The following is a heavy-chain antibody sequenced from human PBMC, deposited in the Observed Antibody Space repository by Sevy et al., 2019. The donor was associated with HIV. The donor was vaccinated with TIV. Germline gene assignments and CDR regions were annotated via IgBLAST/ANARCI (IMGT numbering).Heavy chain of an antibody. J-gene: IGHJ3*02. CDR3: ARRGLRRSPREAFDI. CDR2: IYYSGST. CDR1: GGSISSSSYY. V-gene: IGHV4-39*01. D-gene: IGHD6-25*01. Sequence: PSETLSLTCTVSGGSISSSSYYWGWIRQPPGKGLEWIGSIYYSGSTYYNPSLKSRVTISVDTSKNQFSLKLSSVTAADTAVYYCARRGLRRSPREAFDIWGQGTMVTVSS.